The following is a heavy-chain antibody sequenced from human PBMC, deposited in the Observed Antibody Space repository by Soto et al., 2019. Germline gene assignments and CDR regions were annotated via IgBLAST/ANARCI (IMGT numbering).Heavy chain of an antibody. CDR2: ISGYNGNT. V-gene: IGHV1-18*01. Sequence: QVNLVQSGAEVKQPGASVKVSCKASGYTFISYGFSWVRQAPGQGLEWMGWISGYNGNTNYAQKFQGRVTMTTDTSTSPAYMELRSLSSDDTAVYYCVRDETYSSYYFDYWGQGTPVTVSS. CDR3: VRDETYSSYYFDY. CDR1: GYTFISYG. D-gene: IGHD5-18*01. J-gene: IGHJ4*02.